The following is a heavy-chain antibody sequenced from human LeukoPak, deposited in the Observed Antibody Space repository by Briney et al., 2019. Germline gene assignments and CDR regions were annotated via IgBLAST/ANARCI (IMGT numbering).Heavy chain of an antibody. Sequence: ASVKVSCKASGYTFTGYYMHWVRQAPGQGLEWMGRINPNSGGTNYAQKFQGRVTMTRDTSISTAYMELSRLRSDDTAVYYCARDTYYYDSSGFADWGQGTLVTVCS. J-gene: IGHJ4*02. CDR2: INPNSGGT. CDR1: GYTFTGYY. D-gene: IGHD3-22*01. CDR3: ARDTYYYDSSGFAD. V-gene: IGHV1-2*06.